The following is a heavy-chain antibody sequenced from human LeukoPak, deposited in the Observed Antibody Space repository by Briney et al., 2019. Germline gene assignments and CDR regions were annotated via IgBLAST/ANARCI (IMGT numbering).Heavy chain of an antibody. CDR3: AKSATVGIKAPFDC. CDR2: IDQRGSEI. CDR1: GFTFRNYW. J-gene: IGHJ4*02. Sequence: GGSLRLSCAASGFTFRNYWMTWVRQSPGQGLEWVANIDQRGSEIHYVDSVKGRFTISRDNSKNTLSLQMSSLRAEDTAVYYCAKSATVGIKAPFDCWGQGALVTVSS. V-gene: IGHV3-7*03. D-gene: IGHD1-26*01.